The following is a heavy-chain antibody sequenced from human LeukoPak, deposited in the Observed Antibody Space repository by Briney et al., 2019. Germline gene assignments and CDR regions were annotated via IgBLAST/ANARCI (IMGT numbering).Heavy chain of an antibody. Sequence: PSETLSLTCAVYGGSFNNYYWSWIRQPPGTGLEWIGEINHSGSTKYNPSLKSRLTISVDTSKNQFSLKLTSATAADTAVYYCARGTGFGVVFNYYQYYMDVWGKGTTVTVSS. CDR2: INHSGST. CDR3: ARGTGFGVVFNYYQYYMDV. V-gene: IGHV4-34*01. CDR1: GGSFNNYY. J-gene: IGHJ6*03. D-gene: IGHD3-3*01.